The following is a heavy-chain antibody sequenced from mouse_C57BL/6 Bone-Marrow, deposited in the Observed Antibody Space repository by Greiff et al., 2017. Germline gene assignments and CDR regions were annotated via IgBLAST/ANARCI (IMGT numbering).Heavy chain of an antibody. D-gene: IGHD1-1*01. J-gene: IGHJ2*01. Sequence: VQLQQSGPVLVKPGASVKMSCKASGYTFTDYYMNWVKQSHGKSLEWIGVINPYNGGTSYNQKFKGKATLTVDKSSSTAYMGLNSLTSEDSAVYYCARSYGSSRYYFDYWGQGTTLTVSS. CDR2: INPYNGGT. CDR1: GYTFTDYY. CDR3: ARSYGSSRYYFDY. V-gene: IGHV1-19*01.